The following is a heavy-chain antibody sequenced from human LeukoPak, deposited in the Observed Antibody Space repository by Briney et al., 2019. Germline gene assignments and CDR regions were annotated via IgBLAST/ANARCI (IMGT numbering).Heavy chain of an antibody. D-gene: IGHD3-3*01. V-gene: IGHV4-4*09. CDR1: GVSISPYY. CDR3: ARLSAAVHLGAFDL. CDR2: IHTSGSN. J-gene: IGHJ3*01. Sequence: SETLSLTCAVPGVSISPYYWAWIRQPPGKGLEWIGYIHTSGSNNQYPSLKSRVTISVDKSKNHFSLRLTSVTAADTAVYYCARLSAAVHLGAFDLWGQGTMVTVSS.